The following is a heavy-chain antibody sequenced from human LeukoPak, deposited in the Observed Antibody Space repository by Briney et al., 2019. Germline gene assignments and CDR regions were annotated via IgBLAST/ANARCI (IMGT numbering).Heavy chain of an antibody. D-gene: IGHD2-2*01. CDR3: AILELLQLLPPLPRFSGYYMDV. CDR1: GGSISSYY. J-gene: IGHJ6*03. V-gene: IGHV4-4*09. Sequence: SETLSLTCTVSGGSISSYYWSWIRQPPGKGLEWIGFIYPSGSTNYNPSLNSRVTISVDTSENQFSLKLTSVTDVDTAVYYCAILELLQLLPPLPRFSGYYMDVWDKGTTVTVSS. CDR2: IYPSGST.